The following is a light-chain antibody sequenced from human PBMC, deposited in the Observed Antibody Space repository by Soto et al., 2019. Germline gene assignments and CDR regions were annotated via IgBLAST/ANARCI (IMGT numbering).Light chain of an antibody. CDR2: EES. V-gene: IGKV1-9*01. J-gene: IGKJ4*01. CDR1: QAVPNN. CDR3: QQVKTYTRT. Sequence: IHLTQSPSFLSASLGDRVTITCRPSQAVPNNMAWYQQKPGKPPKLLIYEESTLHSGVPSRFSGRKSGTQVTITIDSLQQEDVATYYCQQVKTYTRTFGGGTKVDIK.